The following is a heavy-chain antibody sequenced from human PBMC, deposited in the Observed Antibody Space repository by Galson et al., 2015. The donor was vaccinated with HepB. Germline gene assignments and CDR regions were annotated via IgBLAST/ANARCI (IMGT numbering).Heavy chain of an antibody. CDR1: GGSFSGYY. J-gene: IGHJ4*02. CDR3: AREYCTNGVCYIGRYYFDL. Sequence: SETLSLTCAVYGGSFSGYYWSWIRQSPGKGLEWIGEINHSGSTDYNPSLGSRVTISVDTSNNQLSLRLSSVTAADTAVYYCAREYCTNGVCYIGRYYFDLWGQGTLVTVSS. D-gene: IGHD2-8*01. CDR2: INHSGST. V-gene: IGHV4-34*01.